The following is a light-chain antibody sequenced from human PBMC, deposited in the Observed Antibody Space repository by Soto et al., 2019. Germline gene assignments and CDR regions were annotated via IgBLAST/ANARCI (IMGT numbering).Light chain of an antibody. CDR2: GAS. CDR1: QSVSFSY. J-gene: IGKJ3*01. Sequence: EIVLTQSPGTLSLSPGEGATLSCRASQSVSFSYLAWYQQKFGQAPRLLIYGASTRATGVPDRFSGSGSGTDFTLTISRLEPEDFAVYYCQLYGSSPLFGPGTKGISN. V-gene: IGKV3-20*01. CDR3: QLYGSSPL.